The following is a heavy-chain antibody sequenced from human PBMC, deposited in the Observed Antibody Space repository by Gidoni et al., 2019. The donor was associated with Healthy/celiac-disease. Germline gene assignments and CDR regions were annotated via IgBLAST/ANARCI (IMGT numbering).Heavy chain of an antibody. J-gene: IGHJ4*02. CDR1: GFTFSNAW. V-gene: IGHV3-15*01. Sequence: EVQLVESGGGLVKPGGSLRLSCAASGFTFSNAWMSWVRQAPGKGLEWVGRIKSKTDGGTTDYAAPVKGRFTISRDDSKNTLYLQMNSLKTEDTAVYYCTTTPRRWLWYAYWGQGTLVTVSS. CDR3: TTTPRRWLWYAY. D-gene: IGHD6-19*01. CDR2: IKSKTDGGTT.